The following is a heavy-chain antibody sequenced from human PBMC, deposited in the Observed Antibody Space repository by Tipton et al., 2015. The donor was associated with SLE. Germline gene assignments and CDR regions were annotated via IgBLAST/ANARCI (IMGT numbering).Heavy chain of an antibody. CDR2: IYYSGST. V-gene: IGHV4-59*12. Sequence: LRLSCTVSGGPISSYYWSWIRQPPGKGLEWIGYIYYSGSTNYNPSLKSRVTISVDTSKNQFSLNLRSVTAADMAVYYCARLREGYYYYYDMDVWGQGTTVTVSS. J-gene: IGHJ6*02. D-gene: IGHD1-26*01. CDR1: GGPISSYY. CDR3: ARLREGYYYYYDMDV.